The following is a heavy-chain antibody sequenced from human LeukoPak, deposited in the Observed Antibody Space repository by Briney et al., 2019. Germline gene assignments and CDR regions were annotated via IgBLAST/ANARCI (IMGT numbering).Heavy chain of an antibody. CDR3: AREVWTYNWNGFYYFDY. CDR1: GFTFSSHG. V-gene: IGHV3-23*01. D-gene: IGHD1-20*01. CDR2: ISPSGGIT. J-gene: IGHJ4*02. Sequence: PGGSLRLSCGASGFTFSSHGMNWVRQAPGKGLEWVSGISPSGGITYYTDSVKGRFTISRDNSKNTVSLQMNSLRAEDTAVYYCAREVWTYNWNGFYYFDYWGQGTLVTVSS.